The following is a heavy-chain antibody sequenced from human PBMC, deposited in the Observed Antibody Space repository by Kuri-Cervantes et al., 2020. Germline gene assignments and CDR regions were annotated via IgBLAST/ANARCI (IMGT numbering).Heavy chain of an antibody. CDR2: IGTAGDT. CDR1: GFTFSSYD. Sequence: GGSLRLSCAASGFTFSSYDMHWVRQATGKGLEWVSAIGTAGDTYYPGSVKGRFTISRENAKNSLYLQMNSLRAGDTAVYYCARDRRSSLGGMDVWGQGTTVTVSS. J-gene: IGHJ6*02. V-gene: IGHV3-13*01. D-gene: IGHD2-2*01. CDR3: ARDRRSSLGGMDV.